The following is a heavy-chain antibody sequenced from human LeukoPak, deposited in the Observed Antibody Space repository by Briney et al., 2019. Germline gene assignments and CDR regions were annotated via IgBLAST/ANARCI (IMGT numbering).Heavy chain of an antibody. CDR3: AKDRGIAVAGHWDY. CDR2: ISGSGGST. J-gene: IGHJ4*02. V-gene: IGHV3-23*01. D-gene: IGHD6-19*01. Sequence: GGSLRLSCAASGFTFSSYAMSWVRQAPGKGLEWVSSISGSGGSTYYADSVKGRFTISRDNSKNTLYLQMNSLRAEDTAVYYCAKDRGIAVAGHWDYWGQGTLVTVSS. CDR1: GFTFSSYA.